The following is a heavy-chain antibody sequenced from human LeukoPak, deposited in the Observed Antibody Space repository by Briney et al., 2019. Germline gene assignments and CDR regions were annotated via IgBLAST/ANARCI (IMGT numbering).Heavy chain of an antibody. D-gene: IGHD2-2*01. CDR3: ARAGGYCGSTSCPYYFDY. Sequence: ASVKVSCKASGYTFTSYGISWVRQAPGQGLEWMGGIIPIFDTANYAQKFQGRVTITADESTSTAYMELSSLRSDDTAVYYCARAGGYCGSTSCPYYFDYWGQGTPVTVSS. CDR1: GYTFTSYG. CDR2: IIPIFDTA. V-gene: IGHV1-69*13. J-gene: IGHJ4*02.